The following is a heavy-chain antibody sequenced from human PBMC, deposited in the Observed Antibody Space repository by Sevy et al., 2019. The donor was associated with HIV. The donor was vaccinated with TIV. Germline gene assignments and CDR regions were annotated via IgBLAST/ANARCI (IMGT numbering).Heavy chain of an antibody. Sequence: GGSLRLSCAASGFTFDDFAMHWVRQVPGKGLEWVSGLNWDSGSVAYADSVKGRFTTSRDNAKNALFLQMNSLRAEDTALYYCAKDIGATGIAVFANWGQGIQVTVSS. D-gene: IGHD6-19*01. CDR3: AKDIGATGIAVFAN. CDR1: GFTFDDFA. V-gene: IGHV3-9*01. CDR2: LNWDSGSV. J-gene: IGHJ4*02.